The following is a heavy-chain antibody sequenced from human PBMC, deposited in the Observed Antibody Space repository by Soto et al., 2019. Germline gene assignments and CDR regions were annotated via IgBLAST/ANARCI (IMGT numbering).Heavy chain of an antibody. CDR2: MYYTGVT. J-gene: IGHJ6*02. CDR1: GGSVSSGNHF. V-gene: IGHV4-61*01. D-gene: IGHD3-10*01. Sequence: SETLSLPCSVSGGSVSSGNHFWNWIRQPPGRGLEWLGYMYYTGVTNYNPSLKSRVSMSVDTSKNQFSLKLTSLTAADTAVYYCARGGEPLGYYGLDVWGQGTTVTVSS. CDR3: ARGGEPLGYYGLDV.